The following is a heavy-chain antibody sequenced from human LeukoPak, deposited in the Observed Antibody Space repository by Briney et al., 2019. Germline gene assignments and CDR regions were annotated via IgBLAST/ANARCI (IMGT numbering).Heavy chain of an antibody. J-gene: IGHJ5*02. V-gene: IGHV4-59*01. Sequence: SETLSLTCTVSGGSISSYYWSWIRQPRGKGLEWIGYIYNNGSTNYNPSLKSRVTISVDTSKNQFSLKLSSVTAADTALYYCARARINWFDPWGRGTLVTVSS. CDR2: IYNNGST. D-gene: IGHD1-14*01. CDR3: ARARINWFDP. CDR1: GGSISSYY.